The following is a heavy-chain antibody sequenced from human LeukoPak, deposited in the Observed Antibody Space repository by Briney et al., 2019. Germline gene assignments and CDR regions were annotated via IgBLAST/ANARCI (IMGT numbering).Heavy chain of an antibody. CDR1: GFTFTNYA. D-gene: IGHD1-26*01. Sequence: GGSLRLSCAASGFTFTNYAMTWVRQAPGKGLGWVSGISVSGDITYYADSVKGRFTISRDNSKKTLYLQMSSLRAEDTAVYYCATRPRELLSGIPWGQGTMVTVSS. J-gene: IGHJ3*01. CDR2: ISVSGDIT. V-gene: IGHV3-23*01. CDR3: ATRPRELLSGIP.